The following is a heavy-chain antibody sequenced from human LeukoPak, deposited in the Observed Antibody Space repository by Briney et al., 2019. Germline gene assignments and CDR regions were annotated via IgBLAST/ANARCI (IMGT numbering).Heavy chain of an antibody. V-gene: IGHV3-30*04. CDR2: ISYDGGNK. J-gene: IGHJ6*02. D-gene: IGHD3-10*01. Sequence: PGRSLRLSCAASGFTFSSYAIHWVRQAPGKGLQWVAVISYDGGNKYYANSVKGRFTISRDNSKNTLYLQMNSLRADDTAVYYCARVRLRGVIITYYYYGMDVWGQGTTVTLSS. CDR1: GFTFSSYA. CDR3: ARVRLRGVIITYYYYGMDV.